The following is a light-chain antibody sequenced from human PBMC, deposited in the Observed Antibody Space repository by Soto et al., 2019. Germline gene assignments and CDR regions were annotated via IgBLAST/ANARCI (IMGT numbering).Light chain of an antibody. CDR3: QQRSYWPQYT. J-gene: IGKJ2*01. CDR1: QSVSSSY. Sequence: EIVLTQSPGTLSLSPGERPTLSCRASQSVSSSYLAWYQQKPGQAPRLLIYGASTRATGIPDRFSGSGSGTDFTLTISSLEPDDVADSYCQQRSYWPQYTFGQGTKLEIK. CDR2: GAS. V-gene: IGKV3D-20*02.